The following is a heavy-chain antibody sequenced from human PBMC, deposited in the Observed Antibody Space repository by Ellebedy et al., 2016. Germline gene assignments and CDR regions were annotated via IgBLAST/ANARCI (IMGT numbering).Heavy chain of an antibody. CDR3: ARAQAGAYRPPEDYFDY. V-gene: IGHV3-30*03. J-gene: IGHJ4*02. CDR2: ISYGGGSVK. Sequence: GGSLRLXXTASGFTFSNYAIHWVRQAPGKGLEWVAIISYGGGSVKYYADSVKGRFTISRDNSKNTLYLQMNSLRGEDTAVYYCARAQAGAYRPPEDYFDYWGQGTLVTVSS. CDR1: GFTFSNYA. D-gene: IGHD3-16*01.